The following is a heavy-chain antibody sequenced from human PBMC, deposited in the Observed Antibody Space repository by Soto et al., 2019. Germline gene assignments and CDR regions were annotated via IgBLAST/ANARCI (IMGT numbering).Heavy chain of an antibody. Sequence: GASVKVSCKASGYTFTSYYMHWVRQAPGQGLEWMGIINPSGGSTSYAQKFQGRVTMTRDTSTSTVYMELSSLRSEDTAVYYCASSSGGLTGPAPNAFDIWGQGTMVTVSS. D-gene: IGHD3-9*01. CDR3: ASSSGGLTGPAPNAFDI. CDR1: GYTFTSYY. V-gene: IGHV1-46*01. CDR2: INPSGGST. J-gene: IGHJ3*02.